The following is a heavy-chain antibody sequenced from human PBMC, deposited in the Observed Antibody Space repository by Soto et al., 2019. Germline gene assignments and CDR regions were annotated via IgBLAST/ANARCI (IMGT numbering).Heavy chain of an antibody. J-gene: IGHJ5*02. Sequence: SETLSLTCTVSGGSISSSSYYWGWIRQPPGKGLEWIGSIYYSGSTYYNPSLKSRVTISVDTSKNQFSLKLSSVTAADTAVYYCARQINEQQLVIWFDPWGQGTLVTVSS. CDR1: GGSISSSSYY. V-gene: IGHV4-39*01. CDR2: IYYSGST. CDR3: ARQINEQQLVIWFDP. D-gene: IGHD6-13*01.